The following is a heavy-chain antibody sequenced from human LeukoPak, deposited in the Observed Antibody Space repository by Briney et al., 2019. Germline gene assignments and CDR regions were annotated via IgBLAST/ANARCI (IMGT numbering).Heavy chain of an antibody. V-gene: IGHV1-69*04. CDR3: ARGPKWSGNFYYFDY. Sequence: SVKVSCKASGGTFSSYAISWVRQAPGQGLEWMGRIIPILGIANYAQKFQGRVTITADKSTSTAYMELSSLRSEDTAVYYCARGPKWSGNFYYFDYWGQGTLVTVSS. CDR1: GGTFSSYA. CDR2: IIPILGIA. D-gene: IGHD3-3*01. J-gene: IGHJ4*02.